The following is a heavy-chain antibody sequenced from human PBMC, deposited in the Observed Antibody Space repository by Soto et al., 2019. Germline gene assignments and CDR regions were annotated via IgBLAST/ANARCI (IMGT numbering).Heavy chain of an antibody. Sequence: GASVKVSCKASGYTFTGYYMHWVRQAPGQGLEWMGWINPNSGGTNYAQKFQGWVTMTRDTSISTAYMELSRLRSDDTAVYYCARDISAVAGTNLPVDNYYYYGMDVWGQGTTVTVSS. CDR1: GYTFTGYY. CDR3: ARDISAVAGTNLPVDNYYYYGMDV. J-gene: IGHJ6*02. D-gene: IGHD6-19*01. V-gene: IGHV1-2*04. CDR2: INPNSGGT.